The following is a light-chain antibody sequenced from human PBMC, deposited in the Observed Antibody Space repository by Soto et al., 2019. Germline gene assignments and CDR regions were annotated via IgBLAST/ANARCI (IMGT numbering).Light chain of an antibody. CDR3: QQYGSSSPWT. J-gene: IGKJ1*01. V-gene: IGKV1-5*03. CDR1: QSVGSL. Sequence: DIQMTQSPSTLSASVGDRVTITCRASQSVGSLLAWYQQKPGKAPKLLIYKASSLESGVPSRFSGSGSGTEFSLTISSLQPDDFASYHWQQYGSSSPWTFGQGTKVEI. CDR2: KAS.